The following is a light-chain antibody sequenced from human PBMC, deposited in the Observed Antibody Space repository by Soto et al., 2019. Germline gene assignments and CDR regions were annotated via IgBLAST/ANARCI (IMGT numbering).Light chain of an antibody. Sequence: QSALAQPASVSGSPGQSITISCTGSSSDVGVYNYVPWYQQHPGKAPKLMIYEVSNRPSGVSNRFSGSKSGNTASLTISALQAEDEADDYCSSYTSSSTSVFGGGTQLTVL. V-gene: IGLV2-14*01. CDR2: EVS. CDR3: SSYTSSSTSV. J-gene: IGLJ3*02. CDR1: SSDVGVYNY.